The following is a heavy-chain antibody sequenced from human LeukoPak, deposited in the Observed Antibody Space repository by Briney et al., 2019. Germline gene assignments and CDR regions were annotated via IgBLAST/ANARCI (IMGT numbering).Heavy chain of an antibody. V-gene: IGHV3-30*18. CDR1: GFTFSSYG. CDR2: ISYDGSNK. CDR3: AKDRYGSGTYQDY. D-gene: IGHD3-10*01. Sequence: GGSLRLSCAASGFTFSSYGMHWVRQAPGKGLEWVAVISYDGSNKYYADSVKGRFTISRDNSKNTPYLQMNSLRAEDTAVYYCAKDRYGSGTYQDYWGQGTLVTVSS. J-gene: IGHJ4*02.